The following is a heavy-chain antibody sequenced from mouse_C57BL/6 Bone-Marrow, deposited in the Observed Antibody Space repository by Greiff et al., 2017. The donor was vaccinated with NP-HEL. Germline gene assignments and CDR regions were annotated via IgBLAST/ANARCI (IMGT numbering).Heavy chain of an antibody. V-gene: IGHV1-19*01. D-gene: IGHD2-5*01. CDR1: GYTFTDYY. CDR2: INPYNGGT. J-gene: IGHJ2*01. Sequence: VQLQQSGPVLVKPGASVKMSCKASGYTFTDYYMNWVKQSHGKSLEWIGVINPYNGGTSYNQKFKGKATLTVDKSSSTAYMELNSLTSEDSAVYYCARLNSNYSFDYWGQGTTLTVSS. CDR3: ARLNSNYSFDY.